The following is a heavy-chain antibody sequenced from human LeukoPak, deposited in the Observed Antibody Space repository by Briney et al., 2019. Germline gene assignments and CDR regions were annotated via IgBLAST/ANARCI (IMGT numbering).Heavy chain of an antibody. J-gene: IGHJ4*02. D-gene: IGHD3-10*01. CDR1: GFTFSSYA. V-gene: IGHV3-23*01. CDR3: AKTMVRGVDLDY. Sequence: GGSLRLSRAASGFTFSSYAMSWVRQAPGKGLEWVSAISGSGGSTYYADSVKGRFTISRDNSKNTLYLQRNSLRAEDTAVYYCAKTMVRGVDLDYWGQGTLVTVSS. CDR2: ISGSGGST.